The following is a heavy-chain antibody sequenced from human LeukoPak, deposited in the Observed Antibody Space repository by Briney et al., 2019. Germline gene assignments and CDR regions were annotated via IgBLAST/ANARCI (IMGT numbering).Heavy chain of an antibody. J-gene: IGHJ5*02. CDR1: GESFSGYF. V-gene: IGHV4-34*01. D-gene: IGHD6-6*01. CDR3: ARVYSSSGYNWFGP. CDR2: INHSGST. Sequence: SSETLSLTCAVYGESFSGYFWSWIRQPPGKGLEWIAEINHSGSTNYNPSLKSRVTISVDTSKDQFSLKLSSVTAADTAVYYCARVYSSSGYNWFGPWGQGTLVTVSS.